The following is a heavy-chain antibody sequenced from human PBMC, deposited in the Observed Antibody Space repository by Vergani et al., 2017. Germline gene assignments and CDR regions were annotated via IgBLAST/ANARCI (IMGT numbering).Heavy chain of an antibody. CDR1: GFTFSSYA. V-gene: IGHV3-23*04. CDR3: AKEVGAYCGGDCYYDY. Sequence: VQLVESGGGVVQPGRSLRLSCAASGFTFSSYAMHWVRQAPGKGLEWVSAISGSGGSTYYADSVKGRFTISGDNSKNTLYLQMNSLRAEDTAVYYCAKEVGAYCGGDCYYDYWGQGTLVTVSS. D-gene: IGHD2-21*02. CDR2: ISGSGGST. J-gene: IGHJ4*02.